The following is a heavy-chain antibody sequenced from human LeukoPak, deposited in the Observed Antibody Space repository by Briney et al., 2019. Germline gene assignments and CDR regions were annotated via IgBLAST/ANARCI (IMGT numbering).Heavy chain of an antibody. CDR2: IFYSGIT. D-gene: IGHD1-26*01. J-gene: IGHJ5*02. V-gene: IGHV4-59*01. CDR1: GGSISSYY. CDR3: ARDSGSYPHWFAP. Sequence: PSETLSLTYTVSGGSISSYYWNWIRQPPGKGLEWIGYIFYSGITNYNPSLKSRVTISVDTSKKQFSLKLTSVTAADTAVYYCARDSGSYPHWFAPWGQGTLVTVSS.